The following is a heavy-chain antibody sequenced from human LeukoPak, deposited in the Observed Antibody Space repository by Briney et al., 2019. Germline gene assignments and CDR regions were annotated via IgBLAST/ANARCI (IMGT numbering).Heavy chain of an antibody. D-gene: IGHD3-9*01. V-gene: IGHV5-51*01. CDR2: IYPGDSDT. J-gene: IGHJ4*02. CDR3: ARLDPYDILTGYYAYFDY. CDR1: GYSFTSYW. Sequence: GESLKISCKGSGYSFTSYWIGWVRQMPGKGLEWMGIIYPGDSDTRYSPSFQGQVTISADKSISTAYLQWSSLKASDTAMYYCARLDPYDILTGYYAYFDYWGQGTLVTVSS.